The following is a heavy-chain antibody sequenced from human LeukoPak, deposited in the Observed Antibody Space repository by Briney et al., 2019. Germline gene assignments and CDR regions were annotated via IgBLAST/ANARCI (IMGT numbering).Heavy chain of an antibody. CDR2: IYYSGST. CDR3: ARVASSGRWFDP. D-gene: IGHD1-26*01. V-gene: IGHV4-59*01. Sequence: PSETLSLTCSASGGSISSYYWSWIRQPPGKGLEWIGYIYYSGSTNYNPSLKSRVTISVDTSKNQFSLKLSSVTAADTAVYYCARVASSGRWFDPWGQGTLVTVSS. CDR1: GGSISSYY. J-gene: IGHJ5*02.